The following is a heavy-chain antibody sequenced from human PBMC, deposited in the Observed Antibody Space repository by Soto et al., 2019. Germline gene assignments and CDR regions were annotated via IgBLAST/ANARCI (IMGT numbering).Heavy chain of an antibody. D-gene: IGHD2-8*01. J-gene: IGHJ6*02. CDR1: GYPFPGYY. CDR2: INPNSGGT. V-gene: IGHV1-2*02. CDR3: ARNPGRREDAIRDYYSGMDF. Sequence: LKVSCKSSGYPFPGYYMHWVRQAPGQGLEWMGWINPNSGGTNYAQKFQGRVTMTRDTSISTAYMELSRLRSDDTAVYYCARNPGRREDAIRDYYSGMDFWGQRTTLTVSS.